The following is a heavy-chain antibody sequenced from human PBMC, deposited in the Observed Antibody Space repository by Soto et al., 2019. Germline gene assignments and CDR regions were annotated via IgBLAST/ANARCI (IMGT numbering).Heavy chain of an antibody. V-gene: IGHV3-23*01. CDR2: ISGSGGST. CDR3: AKDYGSDIVVVPAATNFDY. Sequence: GGSLRLSCAASGFTFSSYAMSWVRQAPGKGLEWVSAISGSGGSTYYADSVKGRFTISRDNSKNRLYLQMNSLRAEDTAVYYCAKDYGSDIVVVPAATNFDYWGQGTLVTVSS. J-gene: IGHJ4*02. CDR1: GFTFSSYA. D-gene: IGHD2-2*01.